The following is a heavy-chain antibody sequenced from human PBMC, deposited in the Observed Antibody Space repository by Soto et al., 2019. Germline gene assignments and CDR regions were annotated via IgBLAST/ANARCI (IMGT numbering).Heavy chain of an antibody. V-gene: IGHV3-7*03. CDR3: VKDGGYCSSTTCYSPRNHYFDS. CDR2: IKFDGSEK. J-gene: IGHJ4*02. D-gene: IGHD2-2*01. CDR1: GFTFSDYW. Sequence: RGSLRLSCAASGFTFSDYWMSWVRQAPGKGPEWVANIKFDGSEKQYVDSVKGRFSISRDNSRNSLFLQMNSLRAGDTAVYYCVKDGGYCSSTTCYSPRNHYFDSWGQGTLVTVSS.